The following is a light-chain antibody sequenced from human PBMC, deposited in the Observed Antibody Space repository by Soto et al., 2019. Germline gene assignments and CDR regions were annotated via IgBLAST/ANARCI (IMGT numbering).Light chain of an antibody. Sequence: QSALTQAAAVSGSRGQSISISCTGTSSDMGGYKYVSCYQQHPGKAPKRIIFEVSNRPSGVSDRFSGSHSGNTASLTISGLQAEDEADYYCTSYSRYRVLVFGGGTKVTVL. J-gene: IGLJ6*01. V-gene: IGLV2-14*01. CDR1: SSDMGGYKY. CDR3: TSYSRYRVLV. CDR2: EVS.